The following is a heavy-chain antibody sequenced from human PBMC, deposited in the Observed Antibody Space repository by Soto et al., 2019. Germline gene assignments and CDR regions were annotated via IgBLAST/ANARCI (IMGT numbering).Heavy chain of an antibody. J-gene: IGHJ5*02. CDR2: IYYSGST. CDR3: VRSGCSSTACHTDWFDP. D-gene: IGHD2-2*01. Sequence: SETLSLTCTVSGGSISSGSYYWDWIRQPPGKGLEWIGGIYYSGSTYYNPSLKSRVTISVDTSNNQFSLKLSSVTAADTAVHFCVRSGCSSTACHTDWFDPWGPGTLVTVSS. CDR1: GGSISSGSYY. V-gene: IGHV4-39*01.